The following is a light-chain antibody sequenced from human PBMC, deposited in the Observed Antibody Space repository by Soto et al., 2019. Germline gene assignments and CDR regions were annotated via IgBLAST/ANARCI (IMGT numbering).Light chain of an antibody. J-gene: IGKJ1*01. CDR1: QSVSSN. V-gene: IGKV3-15*01. CDR2: GAS. Sequence: DIVMTQSPATLSVSLGDRATLSCRASQSVSSNLAWYQLKPGQAPRLLLYGASTRATGIPARFSGSGSGTDFTLTISRLEPEDFAVYYCQQYGSSPWTFGQGTKVDI. CDR3: QQYGSSPWT.